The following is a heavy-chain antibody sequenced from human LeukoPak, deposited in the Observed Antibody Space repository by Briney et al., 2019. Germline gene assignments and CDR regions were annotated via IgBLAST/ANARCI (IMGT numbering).Heavy chain of an antibody. D-gene: IGHD1-26*01. J-gene: IGHJ3*02. V-gene: IGHV1-18*01. CDR1: GYTFTSYG. Sequence: ASVKVSCKASGYTFTSYGISWVRQAPGQGLEWMGWISAYNGNTNYAQKLQGRVTMTTDTSTSTAYMELRSLRSDDTAVYYCASWGHIVGATYDAFDIWGQGTMVTVSS. CDR3: ASWGHIVGATYDAFDI. CDR2: ISAYNGNT.